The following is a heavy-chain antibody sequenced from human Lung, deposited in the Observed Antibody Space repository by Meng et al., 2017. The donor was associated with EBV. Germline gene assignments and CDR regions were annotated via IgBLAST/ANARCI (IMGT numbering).Heavy chain of an antibody. D-gene: IGHD6-19*01. J-gene: IGHJ4*02. V-gene: IGHV1-18*01. Sequence: QFQLVQSGAEVKRPGASVKVSCKASGYTFTSYGITWVRQAPGQGPEWMGWISGKDGNTKYAQKLQGRVTMTTGTTGTSTSTAYMELRSLRSDDTAVYYCARVDSSGCVGRFCFDYWGQGTLVTVYS. CDR1: GYTFTSYG. CDR2: ISGKDGNT. CDR3: ARVDSSGCVGRFCFDY.